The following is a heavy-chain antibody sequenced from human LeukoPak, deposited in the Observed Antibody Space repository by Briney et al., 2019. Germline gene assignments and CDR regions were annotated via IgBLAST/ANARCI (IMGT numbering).Heavy chain of an antibody. Sequence: PGGSLRLSCAASGFFFDEFGMTWVRQGPGKGLEWVSGINWNGANTGYAASVEGRFSISRDNAKNILYLQMSSLRAEDTALYHCARVQFDTSGFHNGFDIWGPGTMATVSS. V-gene: IGHV3-20*01. D-gene: IGHD3-22*01. J-gene: IGHJ3*02. CDR3: ARVQFDTSGFHNGFDI. CDR1: GFFFDEFG. CDR2: INWNGANT.